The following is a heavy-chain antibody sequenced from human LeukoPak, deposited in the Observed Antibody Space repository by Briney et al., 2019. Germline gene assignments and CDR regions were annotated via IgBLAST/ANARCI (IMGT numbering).Heavy chain of an antibody. J-gene: IGHJ3*02. Sequence: GESLKISCKTSGYEFATYWIAWVRQMPGKGLEWMGIIYPGDSDTRYSPSFQGQVTISADKSISTAYLQWSSLKASDTAMYYCARHSPSGSYGDIWGQGTMVTVSS. CDR3: ARHSPSGSYGDI. D-gene: IGHD1-26*01. CDR2: IYPGDSDT. V-gene: IGHV5-51*01. CDR1: GYEFATYW.